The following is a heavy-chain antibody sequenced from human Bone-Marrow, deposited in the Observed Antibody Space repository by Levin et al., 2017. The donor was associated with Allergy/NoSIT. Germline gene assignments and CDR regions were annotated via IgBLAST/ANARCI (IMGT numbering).Heavy chain of an antibody. CDR2: ISTSGGSV. J-gene: IGHJ2*01. Sequence: RSGGSLRLSCAASGFTFRSHSMNWVRQAPGKGLEWVSYISTSGGSVHYAESVKGRFTISRDNARDSLYLQMNSLRVEDTAVYYCARAGGLDYADWFFDFWGRGTLVTVSS. CDR1: GFTFRSHS. V-gene: IGHV3-48*04. D-gene: IGHD4-17*01. CDR3: ARAGGLDYADWFFDF.